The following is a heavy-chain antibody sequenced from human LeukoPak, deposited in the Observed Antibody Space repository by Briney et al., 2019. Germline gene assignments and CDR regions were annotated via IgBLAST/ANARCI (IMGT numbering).Heavy chain of an antibody. CDR1: GFTFADYS. J-gene: IGHJ4*02. D-gene: IGHD6-19*01. CDR3: TKEHSSGWPTIDY. V-gene: IGHV3-43*01. Sequence: GGSLRLSCSASGFTFADYSMHWVRQAPGKGLEWVSVINRNGGAIKYADSVKGRFIISRDNSKNSLYLQMNSLRTEDTALYYCTKEHSSGWPTIDYWGQGTLITVSS. CDR2: INRNGGAI.